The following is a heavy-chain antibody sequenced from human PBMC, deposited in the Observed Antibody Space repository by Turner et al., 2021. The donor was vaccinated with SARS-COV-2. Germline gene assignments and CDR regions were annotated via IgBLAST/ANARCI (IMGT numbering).Heavy chain of an antibody. CDR2: IIPILGIA. J-gene: IGHJ4*02. CDR3: ARVAFYYDSSGYYLDY. D-gene: IGHD3-22*01. V-gene: IGHV1-69*04. CDR1: GGTFSSYA. Sequence: QVQLVQSGAEVQKPGCSVKVSCKASGGTFSSYAISWVRQAPGPGLEWMGRIIPILGIANYAQKYQGRVTITADKSTSTDYMELSSLRSEDTAVYYCARVAFYYDSSGYYLDYWGQGTLVTVSS.